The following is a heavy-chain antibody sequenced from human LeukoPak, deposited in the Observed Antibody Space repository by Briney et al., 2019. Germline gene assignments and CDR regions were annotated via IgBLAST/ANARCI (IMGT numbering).Heavy chain of an antibody. CDR3: AKGDPYYYDSSGYYLGPVDY. D-gene: IGHD3-22*01. V-gene: IGHV3-23*01. CDR1: GFTFSSYA. CDR2: ISGSGGST. Sequence: PGGSLRLSCAASGFTFSSYAMSWVRQAPGKGLEWVSAISGSGGSTYYADSVKGRFTISRDNSKNTLYLQMNSLRAENTAAYYCAKGDPYYYDSSGYYLGPVDYWGQGTLVTVSS. J-gene: IGHJ4*02.